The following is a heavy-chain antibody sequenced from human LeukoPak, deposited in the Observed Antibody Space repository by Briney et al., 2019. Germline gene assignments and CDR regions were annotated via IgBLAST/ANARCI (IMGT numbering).Heavy chain of an antibody. CDR2: ISGSGGST. Sequence: GGSLRLSCAASGFTFSNYSMSWVRQTPEKGLEWVSAISGSGGSTYYADSVKGRFTISRDNSKNTLYLQMNILRAEDTAVYFCARGPPYDLLSGYLYNFDYWGQGTLVTVSS. D-gene: IGHD3-3*01. V-gene: IGHV3-23*01. J-gene: IGHJ4*02. CDR3: ARGPPYDLLSGYLYNFDY. CDR1: GFTFSNYS.